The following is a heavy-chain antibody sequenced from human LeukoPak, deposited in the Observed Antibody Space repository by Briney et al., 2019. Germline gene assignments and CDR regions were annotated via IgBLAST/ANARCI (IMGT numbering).Heavy chain of an antibody. CDR2: IYSGGST. Sequence: PGGSLRLSCAASGFIVSSNYMSWVRQAPGKGLEWVSVIYSGGSTYYADSVKGRFTISRDNSKNTLYLQMNSLRAEDTAVYYCARGLTDYYDFWSGYYTGIYFDYWGQGTLVTVSS. J-gene: IGHJ4*02. CDR3: ARGLTDYYDFWSGYYTGIYFDY. CDR1: GFIVSSNY. D-gene: IGHD3-3*01. V-gene: IGHV3-66*02.